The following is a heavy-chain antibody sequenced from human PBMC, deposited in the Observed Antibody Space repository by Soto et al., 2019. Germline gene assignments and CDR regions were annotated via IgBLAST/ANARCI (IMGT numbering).Heavy chain of an antibody. Sequence: EASVKVSCKASGGTFSSYAISWVRQAPGQGLEWMGGIIPIFGTANYAQKFQGRVTITADESTSTAYVELSSLRSEDTAVYYCAQTLRWLQLPGYLDYWGQGTLVTVSS. CDR2: IIPIFGTA. CDR3: AQTLRWLQLPGYLDY. D-gene: IGHD5-12*01. V-gene: IGHV1-69*13. J-gene: IGHJ4*02. CDR1: GGTFSSYA.